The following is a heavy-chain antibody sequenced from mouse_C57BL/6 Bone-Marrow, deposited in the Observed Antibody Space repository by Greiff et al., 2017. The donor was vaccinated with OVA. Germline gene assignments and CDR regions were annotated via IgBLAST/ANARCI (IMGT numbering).Heavy chain of an antibody. CDR2: IYPGSGNT. CDR1: GYSFTSYY. CDR3: ARYYGSRNYYAMDY. J-gene: IGHJ4*01. D-gene: IGHD1-1*01. V-gene: IGHV1-66*01. Sequence: VQLQQSGPELVKPGASVKISCKASGYSFTSYYIHWVKQRPGQGLEWIGWIYPGSGNTKYNEKFKGKATLTADTSSSTAYMQLSSLTSEDSAVYYCARYYGSRNYYAMDYWGQGTSVTVSS.